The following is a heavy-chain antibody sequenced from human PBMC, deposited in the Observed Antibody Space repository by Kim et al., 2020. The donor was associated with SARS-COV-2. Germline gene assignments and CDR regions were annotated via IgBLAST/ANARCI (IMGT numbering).Heavy chain of an antibody. CDR2: ISSSSSYI. J-gene: IGHJ6*03. Sequence: GGSLRLSCAASGFTFSSYSMNWVRQAPGKGLEWVSSISSSSSYIYYADSVKGRFTISRDNAKNSLYLQMNSLRAEDTAVYYCARGSGWYYYYYYMDVWGKGTTVTVSS. CDR1: GFTFSSYS. V-gene: IGHV3-21*01. CDR3: ARGSGWYYYYYYMDV. D-gene: IGHD6-19*01.